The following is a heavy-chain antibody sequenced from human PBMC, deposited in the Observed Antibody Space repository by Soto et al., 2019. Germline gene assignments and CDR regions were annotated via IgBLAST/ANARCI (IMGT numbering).Heavy chain of an antibody. CDR2: ISYDGSNK. CDR1: GFTFSSYG. Sequence: QVQLVESGGGVVQPGRSLRLSCAASGFTFSSYGMHWVRQAPGKGLEWVAVISYDGSNKYYADSVKGRFTISRDNSKNTLYLQMNSLRAEDTAVYYCAKQAGPRASILESQRLDPWCQGTLVTVSS. V-gene: IGHV3-30*18. CDR3: AKQAGPRASILESQRLDP. J-gene: IGHJ5*02.